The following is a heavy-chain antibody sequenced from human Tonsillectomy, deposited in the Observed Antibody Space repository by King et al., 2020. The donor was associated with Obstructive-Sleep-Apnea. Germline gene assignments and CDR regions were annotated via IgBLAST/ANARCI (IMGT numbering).Heavy chain of an antibody. CDR1: GGSISRSTYN. D-gene: IGHD6-19*01. CDR2: IYYSGRT. J-gene: IGHJ4*02. CDR3: ARDSGSVAGTEGLFDY. Sequence: LQLQESGPGLVKPSETLSLTCTVSGGSISRSTYNWGWIRQPPGKGLEWIGSIYYSGRTYYNPSLKSRDTISVDTSKNQFSLRVSSVTAADTAVYYCARDSGSVAGTEGLFDYWGQGSLVTVSS. V-gene: IGHV4-39*07.